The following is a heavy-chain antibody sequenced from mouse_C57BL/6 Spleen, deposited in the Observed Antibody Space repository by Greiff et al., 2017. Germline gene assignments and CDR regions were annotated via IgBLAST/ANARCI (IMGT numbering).Heavy chain of an antibody. CDR1: GFSLTSYA. CDR3: ARNYYGSSYGYAMDY. CDR2: IWTGGGT. J-gene: IGHJ4*01. D-gene: IGHD1-1*01. Sequence: QLKESGPGLVAPSQSLSISCTVSGFSLTSYAISWVRQPPGKGLEWLGVIWTGGGTNYNSALKSRLSISKDNSKSQVFLKMNSLQTDDTARYYCARNYYGSSYGYAMDYWGQGTSVTVSS. V-gene: IGHV2-9-1*01.